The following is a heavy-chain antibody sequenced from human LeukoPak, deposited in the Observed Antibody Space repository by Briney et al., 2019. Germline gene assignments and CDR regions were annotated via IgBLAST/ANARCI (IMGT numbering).Heavy chain of an antibody. D-gene: IGHD4/OR15-4a*01. Sequence: GVSLRLTCVASGFTFSDYSMVWVRQAPGRGPEWVSGVNFGGHMADYAASVRGRFTISRDNSKNTVYPQMNSLRVDDTAVYFCTKKASRVPGNDAFDIWGQGTQVTVSS. V-gene: IGHV3-23*01. CDR3: TKKASRVPGNDAFDI. CDR1: GFTFSDYS. J-gene: IGHJ3*02. CDR2: VNFGGHMA.